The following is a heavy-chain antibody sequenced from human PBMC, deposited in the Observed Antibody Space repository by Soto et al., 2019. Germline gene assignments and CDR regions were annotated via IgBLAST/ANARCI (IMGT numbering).Heavy chain of an antibody. D-gene: IGHD3-9*01. V-gene: IGHV3-7*01. CDR3: ATNGDRYSS. Sequence: GGSLRLSCAASGFSFTTYWMTWVRQAPGRGLEWVANISPGGIATHYVDSVKGRFTISGDNAKNSVYLQMNSLRADDTAVYYCATNGDRYSSWGQGTLVTVSS. J-gene: IGHJ5*02. CDR2: ISPGGIAT. CDR1: GFSFTTYW.